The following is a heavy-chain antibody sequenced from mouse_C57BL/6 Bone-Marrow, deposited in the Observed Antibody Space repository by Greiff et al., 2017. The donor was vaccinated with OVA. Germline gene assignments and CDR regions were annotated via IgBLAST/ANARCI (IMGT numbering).Heavy chain of an antibody. J-gene: IGHJ1*03. D-gene: IGHD1-1*01. CDR3: ARCGITAVVAHWYFGG. CDR1: GYTFTSYW. V-gene: IGHV1-69*01. Sequence: QVQLQQPGAELVMPGASVKLSCKASGYTFTSYWMHWVKQRPGQGLEWIGEIDPSDSYTNYNQKFKGKSTLTVDKSYSTAYMQLSSLTSEDSAVSYCARCGITAVVAHWYFGGWGTAATVTASS. CDR2: IDPSDSYT.